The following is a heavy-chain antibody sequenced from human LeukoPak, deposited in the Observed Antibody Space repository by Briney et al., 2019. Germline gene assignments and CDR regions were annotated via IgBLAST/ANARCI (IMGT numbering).Heavy chain of an antibody. D-gene: IGHD1-14*01. CDR1: GFTVSSNY. Sequence: GGSLRLSCAASGFTVSSNYMSWVRQAPGKGLEWVSVIYSGGSTYYADSVKGRFTVSRDNSKNTLYLQMNSLRAEDTAVYYCARDRNSAFDIWGQGTMVTVSS. V-gene: IGHV3-66*01. J-gene: IGHJ3*02. CDR3: ARDRNSAFDI. CDR2: IYSGGST.